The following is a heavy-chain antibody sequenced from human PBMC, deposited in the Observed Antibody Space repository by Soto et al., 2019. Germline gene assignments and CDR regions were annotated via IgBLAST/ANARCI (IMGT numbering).Heavy chain of an antibody. D-gene: IGHD2-2*01. Sequence: ASVKVSCKASGATFSSYAISWVRQAPGQGLEWMGGIIPIFGTANYAQKVQGRVTITADESTSTAYMELSSLRSEDTAVYYCARDCSSTSCARSNGNWFDPWGQGTLVTVSS. CDR3: ARDCSSTSCARSNGNWFDP. CDR2: IIPIFGTA. CDR1: GATFSSYA. J-gene: IGHJ5*02. V-gene: IGHV1-69*13.